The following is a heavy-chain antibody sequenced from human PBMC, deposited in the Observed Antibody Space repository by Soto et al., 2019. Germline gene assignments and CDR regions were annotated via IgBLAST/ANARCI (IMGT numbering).Heavy chain of an antibody. Sequence: WTGIRQYPGKGLEWIGYIYYSGSTFYNPSIKSRVSISVDTSKNQFSLNLSSVTAADTAVYYCARGLSVTLFDYWGQGTLVTVSS. J-gene: IGHJ4*02. CDR2: IYYSGST. D-gene: IGHD4-17*01. V-gene: IGHV4-31*02. CDR3: ARGLSVTLFDY.